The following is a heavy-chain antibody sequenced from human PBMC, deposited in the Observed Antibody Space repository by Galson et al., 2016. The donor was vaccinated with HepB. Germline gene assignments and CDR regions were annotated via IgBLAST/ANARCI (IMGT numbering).Heavy chain of an antibody. CDR2: ITGSGDTT. D-gene: IGHD2-2*01. CDR1: GFTFSSYA. J-gene: IGHJ4*02. CDR3: ARDTLSSPWDLDY. V-gene: IGHV3-64*01. Sequence: SLRLSCAASGFTFSSYAMYWVRQAPGKGLEYLSAITGSGDTTYYANSVKGRFTISRDNSENTLYLQMGSLRAEDMAVYYCARDTLSSPWDLDYWGQGTLVTVSS.